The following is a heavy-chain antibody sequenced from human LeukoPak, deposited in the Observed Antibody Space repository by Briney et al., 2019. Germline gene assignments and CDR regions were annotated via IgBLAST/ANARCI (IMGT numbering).Heavy chain of an antibody. CDR1: GCTFSSYS. Sequence: GAVRLSCAASGCTFSSYSMNWVRQAPGKGLEWVSSISGSNSYIYYADSVKGRFTISRDNAKSSLYLQMNSLRAEDTAVYYCARDRDVVVVPAAAPFGYWSQGTLATVSS. J-gene: IGHJ4*02. V-gene: IGHV3-21*03. CDR3: ARDRDVVVVPAAAPFGY. CDR2: ISGSNSYI. D-gene: IGHD2-2*01.